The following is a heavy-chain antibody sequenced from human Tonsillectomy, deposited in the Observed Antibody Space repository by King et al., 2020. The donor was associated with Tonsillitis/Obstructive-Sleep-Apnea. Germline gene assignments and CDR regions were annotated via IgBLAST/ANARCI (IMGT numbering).Heavy chain of an antibody. Sequence: VQLVESGAEVRKPGSSVKVSCKASGGTFNNFPFTWVRQAPGQGLEWMGRIIPILGVAIYAQRFQGRVTITANTSTSTVYMELSSLRSEDTAVYFCASGVDSSGWYEDYMDVWGKGTTV. J-gene: IGHJ6*03. CDR1: GGTFNNFP. CDR3: ASGVDSSGWYEDYMDV. CDR2: IIPILGVA. V-gene: IGHV1-69*09. D-gene: IGHD6-19*01.